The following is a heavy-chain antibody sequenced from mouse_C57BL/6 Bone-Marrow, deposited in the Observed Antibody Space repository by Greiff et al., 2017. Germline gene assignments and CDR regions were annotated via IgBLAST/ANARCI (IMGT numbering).Heavy chain of an antibody. CDR1: GFTFSSYG. CDR3: ARHAGFAY. CDR2: ISSGGSYT. J-gene: IGHJ3*01. Sequence: EVQGVESGGDLVKPGGSLKLSCAASGFTFSSYGMSWVRQTPDKRLEWVATISSGGSYTYYPDSVKGRFTISSDNAKNTLYLQMISLKSEDTAMYYCARHAGFAYWGQGTLVTVSA. V-gene: IGHV5-6*01.